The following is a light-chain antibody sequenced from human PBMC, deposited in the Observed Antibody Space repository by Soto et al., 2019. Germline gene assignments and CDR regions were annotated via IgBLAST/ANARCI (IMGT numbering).Light chain of an antibody. V-gene: IGKV1-5*01. CDR1: QSISSW. Sequence: DIQMTQSPSTLSASVGDRVTITCRASQSISSWLAWYHQKLGRAPRLLIYDASSLESGVPSRFSGSGYGTEFTLTISSLQPDDFATYYCQQYNTYSSLTFGGGTKVDIK. J-gene: IGKJ4*01. CDR3: QQYNTYSSLT. CDR2: DAS.